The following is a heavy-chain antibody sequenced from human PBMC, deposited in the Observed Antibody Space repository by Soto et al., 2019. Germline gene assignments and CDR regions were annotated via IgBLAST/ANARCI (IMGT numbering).Heavy chain of an antibody. Sequence: QVQLVESGGGVVQPGRSLRLSCAASGFTFSSYAMHWVRQAPGKGLEWVAVISYDGSNKYYADSVKGRFTISRDNSKNTLYLQMNSLRAEDTAVYYCARGGFLEGLLPGYYYYGMDVWGQGTTVTVSS. CDR3: ARGGFLEGLLPGYYYYGMDV. V-gene: IGHV3-30-3*01. CDR2: ISYDGSNK. J-gene: IGHJ6*02. D-gene: IGHD3-3*01. CDR1: GFTFSSYA.